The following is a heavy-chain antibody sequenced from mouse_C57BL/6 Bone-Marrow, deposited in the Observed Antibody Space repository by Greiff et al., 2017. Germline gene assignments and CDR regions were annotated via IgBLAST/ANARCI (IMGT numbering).Heavy chain of an antibody. CDR1: GYTFTSYD. CDR2: IYPRDGST. Sequence: QVQLQQSGPELVKPGASVKLSCKASGYTFTSYDITWVKQRPGQGLEWIGWIYPRDGSTKYNEKFKGKATLTVGTSSSTAYKELHSLTSEDSAVYFCARKGYGYDGNYYAMDYWGQGTSVTVSS. D-gene: IGHD2-2*01. CDR3: ARKGYGYDGNYYAMDY. J-gene: IGHJ4*01. V-gene: IGHV1-85*01.